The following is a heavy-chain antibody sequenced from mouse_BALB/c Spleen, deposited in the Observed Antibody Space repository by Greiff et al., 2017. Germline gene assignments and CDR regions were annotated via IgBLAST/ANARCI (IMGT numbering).Heavy chain of an antibody. J-gene: IGHJ2*01. D-gene: IGHD1-1*01. CDR3: ARLGSSYFDY. CDR1: GFTFSSFG. V-gene: IGHV5-17*02. Sequence: EVKVVESGGGLVKPGGSRKLSCAASGFTFSSFGMHWVRQAPEKGLEWVAYISSGSSTIYYADTVKGRFTISRDNPKNTLFLQMTSLRSEDTAMYYCARLGSSYFDYWGQGTTLTVSS. CDR2: ISSGSSTI.